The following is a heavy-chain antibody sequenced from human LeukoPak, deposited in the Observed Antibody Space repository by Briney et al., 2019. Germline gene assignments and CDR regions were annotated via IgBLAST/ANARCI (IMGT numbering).Heavy chain of an antibody. D-gene: IGHD6-19*01. Sequence: PGGSLRLSCAASGFTFSSYSMNWVRQAPGKGLEWVSSISSTSSYIYYADSVRGRFTISRDNAKNSLYLQMNGLRAEDTAVYYCARDCRIAVAATSDYWGQGTLVTVSS. J-gene: IGHJ4*02. V-gene: IGHV3-21*01. CDR1: GFTFSSYS. CDR3: ARDCRIAVAATSDY. CDR2: ISSTSSYI.